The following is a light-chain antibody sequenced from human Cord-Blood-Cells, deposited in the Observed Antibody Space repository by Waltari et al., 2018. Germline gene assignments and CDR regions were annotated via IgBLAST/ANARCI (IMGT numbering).Light chain of an antibody. J-gene: IGLJ1*01. CDR1: SCDVGGYNY. CDR2: DVS. Sequence: QSALTQPASVSGSPGQSITISCTGTSCDVGGYNYVPWYQQHPGKAPKLMIYDVSNRPSGVSNRFSGSKSGNTASLTISGLQAEDEADYYCSSYTSSSTYVFGTGTKVTVL. V-gene: IGLV2-14*01. CDR3: SSYTSSSTYV.